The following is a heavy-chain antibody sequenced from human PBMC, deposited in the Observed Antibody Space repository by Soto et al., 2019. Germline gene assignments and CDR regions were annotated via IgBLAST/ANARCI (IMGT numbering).Heavy chain of an antibody. J-gene: IGHJ6*02. CDR1: GFTFSSYS. CDR3: ARDILLREEWDCSSTSCYCGMDV. V-gene: IGHV3-21*01. CDR2: ISSSSSYI. D-gene: IGHD2-2*01. Sequence: EVQLVESGGGLVKPGGSLRLSCAASGFTFSSYSMNWVRQAPGKGLEWVSSISSSSSYIYYADSVKGRFTISRDNAKNSLYLQMNSLRAEDTAVYYCARDILLREEWDCSSTSCYCGMDVWGQGTTVTVSS.